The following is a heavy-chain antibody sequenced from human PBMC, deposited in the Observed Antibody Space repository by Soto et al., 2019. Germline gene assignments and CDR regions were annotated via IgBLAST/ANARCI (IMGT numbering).Heavy chain of an antibody. V-gene: IGHV3-23*01. Sequence: GGSLRLSCTASGFTFNNHAMAWVRQAPGKGLEWVSTFSGSGGNTYYADSVKGRFTISRDNSRNTLYLQMNSLRAADTALYFCARSYYYDSTGYYRTFDYWGPGTLVTVSS. CDR3: ARSYYYDSTGYYRTFDY. J-gene: IGHJ4*02. D-gene: IGHD3-22*01. CDR2: FSGSGGNT. CDR1: GFTFNNHA.